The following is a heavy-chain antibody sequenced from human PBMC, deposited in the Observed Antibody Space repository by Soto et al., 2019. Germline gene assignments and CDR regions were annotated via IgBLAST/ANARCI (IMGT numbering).Heavy chain of an antibody. CDR3: ARQVEDIVVVPAAIGLGWFDP. D-gene: IGHD2-2*02. V-gene: IGHV4-4*07. CDR2: IYTSGST. CDR1: GGSISSYY. Sequence: PSETLSLTCTVCGGSISSYYWSWIRQPAGKGLEWIGRIYTSGSTNYNPSLKSRVTMSVDTFKNQFSLKLSSVTAADTAVYYCARQVEDIVVVPAAIGLGWFDPWGQGTLVTVSS. J-gene: IGHJ5*02.